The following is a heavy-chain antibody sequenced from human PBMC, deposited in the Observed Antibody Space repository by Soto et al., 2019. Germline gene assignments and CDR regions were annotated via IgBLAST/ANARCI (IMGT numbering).Heavy chain of an antibody. D-gene: IGHD3-3*01. CDR3: AIGTTYYDFWSGLGSNWFYP. V-gene: IGHV1-3*01. CDR2: INAGNGNT. J-gene: IGHJ5*02. Sequence: ASVKVSCKASGYTFTSYAMHWVRQAPGQRHEWMGWINAGNGNTKYSQKFQGRVTITRDTSASTAYMELSSLRYEDTAVYYCAIGTTYYDFWSGLGSNWFYPWGQGTLVNVS. CDR1: GYTFTSYA.